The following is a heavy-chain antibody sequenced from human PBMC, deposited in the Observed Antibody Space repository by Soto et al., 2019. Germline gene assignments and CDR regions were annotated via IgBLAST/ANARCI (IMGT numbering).Heavy chain of an antibody. CDR3: ARVSGCGWSHYYYGMDV. D-gene: IGHD6-19*01. J-gene: IGHJ6*02. CDR2: IKQDGSEK. CDR1: GFTFSSYW. V-gene: IGHV3-7*05. Sequence: EVQLVESGGGLVQPGGSLRLSCAASGFTFSSYWMSWVRQAPGKGLEWVANIKQDGSEKYYVDSVKGRFTISRDNAKNSLYLQMNSLRAEDTAVYYCARVSGCGWSHYYYGMDVWGQGTTVTVSS.